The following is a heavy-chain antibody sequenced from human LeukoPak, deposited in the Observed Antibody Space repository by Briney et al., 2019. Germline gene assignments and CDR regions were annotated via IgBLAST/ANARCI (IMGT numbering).Heavy chain of an antibody. CDR1: GDSVSSDSAA. Sequence: SQTLSLTCAISGDSVSSDSAAWNWIRQSPSRGLEWLGRTYYSSKWYKDYAVSAKSRITLNPDTSKNQFSLQLNSVTPEDTAVYYCARGIPANRNNYWFDPWGQGTLVTVSS. CDR3: ARGIPANRNNYWFDP. V-gene: IGHV6-1*01. J-gene: IGHJ5*02. CDR2: TYYSSKWYK. D-gene: IGHD1-14*01.